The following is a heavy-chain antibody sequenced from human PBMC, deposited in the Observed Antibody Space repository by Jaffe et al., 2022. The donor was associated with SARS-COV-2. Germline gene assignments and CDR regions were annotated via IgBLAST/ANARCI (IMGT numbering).Heavy chain of an antibody. Sequence: EVQLVESGGGLVQPGRSLRLSCAASGFTFDDYAMHWVRQAPGKGLEWVSSVTWNSGDIGYADSVKGRFTISRDNAKNSLYLQMNSLRADDTALYYCAKDISVGATPYYFHYWGQGTLVTVSS. CDR1: GFTFDDYA. V-gene: IGHV3-9*01. CDR2: VTWNSGDI. J-gene: IGHJ4*02. D-gene: IGHD1-26*01. CDR3: AKDISVGATPYYFHY.